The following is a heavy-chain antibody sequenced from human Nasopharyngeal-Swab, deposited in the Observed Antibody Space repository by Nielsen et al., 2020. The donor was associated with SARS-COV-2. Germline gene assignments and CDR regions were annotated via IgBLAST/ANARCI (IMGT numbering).Heavy chain of an antibody. CDR2: IGTSDDT. Sequence: GGSLRLSCAASGFNFASFAMTWVRQAPGKGLEWVSTIGTSDDTYYTDSVKGCFAISRDNSKNKVYLQMDSLRPDDTALYYCAKTFLIAPRTYDYWGQATLVTVSS. J-gene: IGHJ4*02. CDR1: GFNFASFA. CDR3: AKTFLIAPRTYDY. D-gene: IGHD2/OR15-2a*01. V-gene: IGHV3-23*01.